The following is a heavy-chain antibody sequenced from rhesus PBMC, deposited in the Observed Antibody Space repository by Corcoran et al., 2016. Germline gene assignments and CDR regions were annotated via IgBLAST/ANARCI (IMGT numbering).Heavy chain of an antibody. CDR3: ARGSGSYYNAEYFEF. V-gene: IGHV4-106*01. D-gene: IGHD3-16*01. CDR2: ISGSGGGT. CDR1: GGSISDDCY. J-gene: IGHJ1*01. Sequence: QVQLQESGPGLVKPSETLSLTCAVSGGSISDDCYWIWIRQPPGKGLEWIGYISGSGGGTKYNTSLKNRVTISIDTSKNQFSLRLSSVTAADTAVYYCARGSGSYYNAEYFEFWGQGALVTVSS.